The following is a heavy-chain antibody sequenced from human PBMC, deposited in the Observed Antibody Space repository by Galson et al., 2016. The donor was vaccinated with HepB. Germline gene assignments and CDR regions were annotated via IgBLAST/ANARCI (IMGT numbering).Heavy chain of an antibody. J-gene: IGHJ2*01. CDR2: IFRSEST. Sequence: SETLSLTCTVSGGSISSSTHYWDWIRQPPGKKLEWIGSIFRSESTYYNPSLRSRVSISVDTSKNQFSLNLTSVTATDTAVYFCARVVAKIVVGSTPFDLWGRGTLVTVSS. CDR1: GGSISSSTHY. V-gene: IGHV4-39*01. CDR3: ARVVAKIVVGSTPFDL. D-gene: IGHD2-21*01.